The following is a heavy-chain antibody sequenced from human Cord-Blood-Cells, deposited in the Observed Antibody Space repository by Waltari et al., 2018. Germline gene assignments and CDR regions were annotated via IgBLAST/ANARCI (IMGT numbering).Heavy chain of an antibody. D-gene: IGHD6-13*01. CDR2: IKSKTDGGTT. V-gene: IGHV3-15*01. Sequence: EVQLVESGGGLVKPGGDLRLSCAASGFTFSNARLRWVTQDPGKGLELVCRIKSKTDGGTTDYAAPVKGRFTISKDDSKNTLYLQMNSLKTEDTAVYYCTTVIAAAGKDWWGQGTLVTVSS. J-gene: IGHJ4*02. CDR3: TTVIAAAGKDW. CDR1: GFTFSNAR.